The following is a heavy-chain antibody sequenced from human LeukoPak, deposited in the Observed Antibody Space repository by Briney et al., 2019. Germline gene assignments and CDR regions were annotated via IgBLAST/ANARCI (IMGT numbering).Heavy chain of an antibody. CDR2: IKQDGSEK. D-gene: IGHD1-14*01. CDR3: ARGRTDGGLDY. J-gene: IGHJ4*02. V-gene: IGHV3-7*01. Sequence: GGSLRLSWGASGFTFSSYWMSWVRQAPGKGLEWVANIKQDGSEKYYVDSVKGRFTISRDNAKNSLYLQMNSLRAEDTAVYYCARGRTDGGLDYWGQGTLVTVSS. CDR1: GFTFSSYW.